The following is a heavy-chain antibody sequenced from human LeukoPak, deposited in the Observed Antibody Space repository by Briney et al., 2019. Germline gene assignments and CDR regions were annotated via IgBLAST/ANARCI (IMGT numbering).Heavy chain of an antibody. V-gene: IGHV4-61*01. CDR1: GGSISSSSYY. CDR3: ARVSWFPGTSYYYMDV. D-gene: IGHD3-9*01. CDR2: ISYSGTT. Sequence: PSETLSLTCTVSGGSISSSSYYWSWIRQPPGKGLEWIGYISYSGTTNYNPSLKSRVTISVDTSKNQFSLKLSSVTAADTGVYYCARVSWFPGTSYYYMDVWGKGTMVTVSS. J-gene: IGHJ6*03.